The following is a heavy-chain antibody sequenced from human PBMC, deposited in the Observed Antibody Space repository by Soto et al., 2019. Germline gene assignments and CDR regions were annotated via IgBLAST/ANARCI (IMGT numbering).Heavy chain of an antibody. CDR1: GYTFSDYY. V-gene: IGHV1-2*02. CDR2: INPNSGGT. Sequence: SVKVSFKAGGYTFSDYYMHWGRQAPVQGLEWMGWINPNSGGTNYAQKFQGRVTMTRDTSISTAYMELSRLRSDDTAVYYCARDLTATASLGPKNWFDPWGQGTLVTVYS. J-gene: IGHJ5*02. D-gene: IGHD6-25*01. CDR3: ARDLTATASLGPKNWFDP.